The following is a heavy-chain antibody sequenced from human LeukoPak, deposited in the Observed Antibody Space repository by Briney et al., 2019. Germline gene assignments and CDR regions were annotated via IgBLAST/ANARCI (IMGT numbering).Heavy chain of an antibody. CDR1: GGSISVNY. V-gene: IGHV4-4*09. CDR2: IYNGAST. D-gene: IGHD4-23*01. J-gene: IGHJ3*01. CDR3: ARLLGGGNIDAFDV. Sequence: SETLSLTCTVSGGSISVNYWTWIRQSPGKRLEWIGYIYNGASTTSNPSLKSRVNIAADTSRNQFSLNLRSVAAADTAMYYCARLLGGGNIDAFDVWGLGTLVTVSS.